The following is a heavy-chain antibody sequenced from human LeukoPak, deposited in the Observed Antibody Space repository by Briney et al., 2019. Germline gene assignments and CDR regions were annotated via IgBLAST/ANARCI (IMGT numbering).Heavy chain of an antibody. J-gene: IGHJ4*02. D-gene: IGHD5-12*01. CDR2: ISAYNGNT. V-gene: IGHV1-18*01. CDR1: GYTFTSYG. Sequence: GASVKVSCKASGYTFTSYGISWVRQAPGQGLEWMGWISAYNGNTNYAQKFQGRVTMTRNTSISTAYMELSSLRSEDTAVYYCARGLREYSGYDFGVVFDYWGQGTLVTVSS. CDR3: ARGLREYSGYDFGVVFDY.